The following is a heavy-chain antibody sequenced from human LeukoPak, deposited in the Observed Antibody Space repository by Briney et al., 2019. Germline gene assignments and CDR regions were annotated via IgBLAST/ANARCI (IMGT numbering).Heavy chain of an antibody. J-gene: IGHJ4*02. CDR1: GFTFSSYS. Sequence: GGSLRLSCAASGFTFSSYSMNWVRQASGKGLEWVSSISSSSSYIYYADSVKGRFTISRDNAKNSLYLQMNSLRAEDTAVYYCARGGLNYYDSSGYYYEDIDYWGQGTLVTVSS. CDR3: ARGGLNYYDSSGYYYEDIDY. D-gene: IGHD3-22*01. CDR2: ISSSSSYI. V-gene: IGHV3-21*01.